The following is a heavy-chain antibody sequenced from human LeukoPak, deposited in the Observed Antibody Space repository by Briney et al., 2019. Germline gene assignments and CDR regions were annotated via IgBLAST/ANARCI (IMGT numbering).Heavy chain of an antibody. V-gene: IGHV4-59*01. J-gene: IGHJ2*01. CDR2: IYYSGST. CDR3: AREPAVAGILYRNWYFDL. CDR1: GGSISSYY. D-gene: IGHD6-19*01. Sequence: KPSETLSLTCTVSGGSISSYYWSWIRQPPGKGLEWIGYIYYSGSTNYNPSLKSRVTISVDTSKNQFSLKLSSVTAADTAVYYCAREPAVAGILYRNWYFDLWGRGTLVTVSS.